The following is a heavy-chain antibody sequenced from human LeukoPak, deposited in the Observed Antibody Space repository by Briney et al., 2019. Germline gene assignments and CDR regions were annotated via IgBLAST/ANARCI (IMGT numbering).Heavy chain of an antibody. J-gene: IGHJ4*02. Sequence: PGGSLRLSCAASGFTFSSYWMSWVRQAPGKGLEWVANIKQDGSEEYYVDSVKGRFTISRDNAKNSLYLQMNSLRAEGTAVYYCARDVRDIVVVPAASVPFDYWGQGTLVTVSS. CDR2: IKQDGSEE. V-gene: IGHV3-7*03. D-gene: IGHD2-2*01. CDR1: GFTFSSYW. CDR3: ARDVRDIVVVPAASVPFDY.